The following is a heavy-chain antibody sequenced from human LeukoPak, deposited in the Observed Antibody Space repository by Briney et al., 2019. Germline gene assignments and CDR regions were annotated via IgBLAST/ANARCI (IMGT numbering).Heavy chain of an antibody. Sequence: GGSLRLSCVGTGFTFNNYWMTWVRQAPGKGLEWVANIKEDESEIYYVDSVQGRFTISRDNTKNSVYLQMNGLRAEDTAVYYCAGSSGWLFDYWGQGTLVAVSS. CDR3: AGSSGWLFDY. V-gene: IGHV3-7*01. CDR2: IKEDESEI. J-gene: IGHJ4*02. CDR1: GFTFNNYW. D-gene: IGHD6-19*01.